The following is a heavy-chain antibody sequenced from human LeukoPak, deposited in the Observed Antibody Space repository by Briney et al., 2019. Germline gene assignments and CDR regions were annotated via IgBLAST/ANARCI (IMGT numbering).Heavy chain of an antibody. CDR2: IYYSGST. CDR3: VGQKVVDYFDY. V-gene: IGHV4-31*03. CDR1: GGSISSGGYY. Sequence: SQTLSLTCTVSGGSISSGGYYWSWIRQHPGKGLEWIGYIYYSGSTYYNPSFTSRVTISVDTSKHQFSLKLSSVTAADTAVYYCVGQKVVDYFDYWGQGTLVTVSS. D-gene: IGHD3-22*01. J-gene: IGHJ4*02.